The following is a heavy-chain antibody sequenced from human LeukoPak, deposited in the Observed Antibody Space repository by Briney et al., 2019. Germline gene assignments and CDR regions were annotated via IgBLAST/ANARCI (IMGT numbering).Heavy chain of an antibody. J-gene: IGHJ5*02. CDR3: AAGYPHCSSTSCYGALGWFDP. Sequence: SVKVSCEASGGTFSSYAISWVRQAPGQGLEWMGGIIPIFGTANYAQKFQGRVTITADESTSTAYMELSSLRSEDTAVYYCAAGYPHCSSTSCYGALGWFDPWGQGTLVTVSS. CDR1: GGTFSSYA. CDR2: IIPIFGTA. D-gene: IGHD2-2*01. V-gene: IGHV1-69*13.